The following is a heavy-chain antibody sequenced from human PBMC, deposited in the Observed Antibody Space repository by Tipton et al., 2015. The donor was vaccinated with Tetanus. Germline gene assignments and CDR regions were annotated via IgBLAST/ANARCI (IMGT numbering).Heavy chain of an antibody. D-gene: IGHD3-3*01. CDR1: GGSISSYY. J-gene: IGHJ4*02. CDR3: ARANFDFPKKGPFDS. V-gene: IGHV4-59*01. Sequence: LRLSCTVSGGSISSYYWSWIRQPPGKGLEWIGYIYYSGSTNYNPSLKSRVTISVDTSKNQFSLKLSSVTAADTAVYFCARANFDFPKKGPFDSWGQGIPVIV. CDR2: IYYSGST.